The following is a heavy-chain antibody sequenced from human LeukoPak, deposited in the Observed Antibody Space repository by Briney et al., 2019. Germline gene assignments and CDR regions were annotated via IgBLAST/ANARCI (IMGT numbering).Heavy chain of an antibody. CDR2: IYYSGST. J-gene: IGHJ4*02. CDR3: ARDPIQAFGFDY. CDR1: GGSISSSSYY. V-gene: IGHV4-39*07. D-gene: IGHD3-16*01. Sequence: SETLSLTCTVSGGSISSSSYYWGWIRQPPGKGLEWIGSIYYSGSTYYNPSLKSRVTISVDTSKNQFSLKLSSVTAADTAVYYCARDPIQAFGFDYWGQGTLVTVSS.